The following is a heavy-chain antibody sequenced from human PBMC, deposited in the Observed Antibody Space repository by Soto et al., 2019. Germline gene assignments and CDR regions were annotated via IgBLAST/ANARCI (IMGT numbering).Heavy chain of an antibody. J-gene: IGHJ1*01. V-gene: IGHV3-33*01. CDR3: ARAHISSEISMPQTFHH. CDR2: MRSDGSNK. CDR1: GFIFSNYD. D-gene: IGHD2-2*01. Sequence: GGSLRLSCEASGFIFSNYDMYWVRQGPGKGLEWVALMRSDGSNKYYVDSVKGRFTISRDNSKNMLFLQMDSLRAEDTAVYYCARAHISSEISMPQTFHHWGPGTTVTVSS.